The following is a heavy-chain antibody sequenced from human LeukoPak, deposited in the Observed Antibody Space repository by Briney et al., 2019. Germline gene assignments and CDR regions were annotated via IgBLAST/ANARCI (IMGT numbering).Heavy chain of an antibody. J-gene: IGHJ5*02. D-gene: IGHD1-1*01. Sequence: PSETLSLTCTVSGGSISSSSYYWGWIRQPPGKGLECIGSIYYSGSTYYNPSLKSRVTISVDTSKNQFSLKLSSVTAADTAVYYCARSPSRQNWIARLYSGFDPWGQGTLVTVSS. CDR3: ARSPSRQNWIARLYSGFDP. CDR2: IYYSGST. CDR1: GGSISSSSYY. V-gene: IGHV4-39*07.